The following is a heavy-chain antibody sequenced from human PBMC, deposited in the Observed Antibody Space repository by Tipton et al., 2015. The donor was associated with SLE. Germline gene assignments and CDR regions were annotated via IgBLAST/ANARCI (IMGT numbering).Heavy chain of an antibody. V-gene: IGHV3-30*02. D-gene: IGHD4-17*01. CDR3: AKDFYGDYATRYFDL. CDR2: IRYDGSNK. CDR1: GFTFSSYG. Sequence: SGFTFSSYGMHWVRQAPGKGLVWVAFIRYDGSNKNYADSVKGRFTISRDNSKNTLYLQMNSLRAEDTAVYYCAKDFYGDYATRYFDLWGRGTLVTVSS. J-gene: IGHJ2*01.